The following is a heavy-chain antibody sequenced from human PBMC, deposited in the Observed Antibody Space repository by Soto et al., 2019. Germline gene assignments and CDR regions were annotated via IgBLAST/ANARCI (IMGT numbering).Heavy chain of an antibody. D-gene: IGHD2-2*01. CDR1: GFTFSSYS. J-gene: IGHJ4*02. V-gene: IGHV3-48*01. Sequence: LRLSCAASGFTFSSYSMNWVRQAPGKGLEWVSYISSSSSTIYYADSVKGRFTISRDNAKNSPYLQMNSLRAEDTAVYYCASSRDIVVVPVIDYWGQGTLVTVSS. CDR2: ISSSSSTI. CDR3: ASSRDIVVVPVIDY.